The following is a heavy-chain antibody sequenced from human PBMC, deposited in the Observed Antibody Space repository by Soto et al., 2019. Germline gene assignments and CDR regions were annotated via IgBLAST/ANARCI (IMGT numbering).Heavy chain of an antibody. CDR3: ARSGSGFKSYGMDV. J-gene: IGHJ6*02. D-gene: IGHD1-26*01. CDR2: IYYSGST. V-gene: IGHV4-28*01. CDR1: GYSISSSNW. Sequence: QVQLQESGPGLVKPSDTLSLTCAVSGYSISSSNWWGWIRQPPGKGLEWIGYIYYSGSTYYNPSLKSRVTVSVDTSTNQFSLKLSSVTAVDTAVYYCARSGSGFKSYGMDVWGQGTTVTVSS.